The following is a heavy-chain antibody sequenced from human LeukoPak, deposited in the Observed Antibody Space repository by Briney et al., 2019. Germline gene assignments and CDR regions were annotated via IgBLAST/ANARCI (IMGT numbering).Heavy chain of an antibody. Sequence: GRSLRLSCAASGFTFSSYAMHWVRQAPGKGLEWVANIKQDGSEKYYVDSVKGRFTISRDNAKNSLYLQMNSLRAEDTAVYYCARDRQLTRSSPFDYWGQGTLVTVSS. CDR1: GFTFSSYA. CDR2: IKQDGSEK. V-gene: IGHV3-7*01. CDR3: ARDRQLTRSSPFDY. J-gene: IGHJ4*02. D-gene: IGHD6-6*01.